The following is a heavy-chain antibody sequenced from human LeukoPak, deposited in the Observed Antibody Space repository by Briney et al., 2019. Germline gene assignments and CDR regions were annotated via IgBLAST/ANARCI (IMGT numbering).Heavy chain of an antibody. CDR3: ARSFGSGYYYGSVLQY. Sequence: PSETLSLTCTVSGGSISSGSYYWNWIRQPPGKGLEWIGYIYYSGSTNYNPSLKSRVTISVDTSKNQFSLKLSSVTAADTAVYYCARSFGSGYYYGSVLQYWGQGTLVTVSS. D-gene: IGHD3-22*01. V-gene: IGHV4-61*01. CDR2: IYYSGST. J-gene: IGHJ4*02. CDR1: GGSISSGSYY.